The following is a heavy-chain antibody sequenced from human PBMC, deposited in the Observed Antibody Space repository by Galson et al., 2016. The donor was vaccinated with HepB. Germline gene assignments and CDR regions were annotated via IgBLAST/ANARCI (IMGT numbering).Heavy chain of an antibody. D-gene: IGHD2-21*02. V-gene: IGHV3-48*02. CDR2: ISSSSNTI. CDR3: ARGSVPSDSVVVVTGAHDAFDI. Sequence: SLRLSCAASGFSFNRYSMNWVRQAPGKGLEWVSYISSSSNTISYGDSVKGRFTISRDNAKNTLYLQMNSLRDEDTALYYCARGSVPSDSVVVVTGAHDAFDIWGQGTVVTVSS. CDR1: GFSFNRYS. J-gene: IGHJ3*02.